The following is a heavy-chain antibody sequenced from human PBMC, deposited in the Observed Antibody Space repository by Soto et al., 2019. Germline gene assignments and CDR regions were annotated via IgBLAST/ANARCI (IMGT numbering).Heavy chain of an antibody. Sequence: SETLPLTCTVSGGSIGSYYWSWIRQPPGKGLEWIGYIYYSGSTNYNPSLKSRVTISVDTSKNQFSLKLSSVTAADTAVYYCARTMWDYDILTGYSTSWFDPWGQGTLVTVSS. CDR2: IYYSGST. J-gene: IGHJ5*02. D-gene: IGHD3-9*01. V-gene: IGHV4-59*08. CDR1: GGSIGSYY. CDR3: ARTMWDYDILTGYSTSWFDP.